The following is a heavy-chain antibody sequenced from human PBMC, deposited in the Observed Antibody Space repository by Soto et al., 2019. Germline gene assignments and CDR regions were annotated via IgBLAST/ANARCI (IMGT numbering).Heavy chain of an antibody. Sequence: SETLSLTCAVYGGSFSGYYWSWIRQPPGKGLEWIGEINHSGSTNYNPSLKSRVTISVDTSKNQFSLKLSSVTAGDTAVYYWARGRGAAAVTTNESAEYFQHWGQGTLVTVSS. CDR3: ARGRGAAAVTTNESAEYFQH. V-gene: IGHV4-34*01. CDR1: GGSFSGYY. D-gene: IGHD6-13*01. J-gene: IGHJ1*01. CDR2: INHSGST.